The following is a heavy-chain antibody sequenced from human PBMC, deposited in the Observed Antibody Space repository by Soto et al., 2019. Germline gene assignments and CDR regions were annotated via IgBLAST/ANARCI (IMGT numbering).Heavy chain of an antibody. CDR2: IYSSGNT. CDR3: ARGQRFSDWFDP. V-gene: IGHV4-4*07. CDR1: GGTISGYY. Sequence: SETLSLTCSVSGGTISGYYWTWIRQPAGKGLEWIGRIYSSGNTKYNPSLQSRVTMSLDTPNNQFSLRLTSVTAADTAVYYCARGQRFSDWFDPWGQGTLVTVSS. D-gene: IGHD3-3*01. J-gene: IGHJ5*02.